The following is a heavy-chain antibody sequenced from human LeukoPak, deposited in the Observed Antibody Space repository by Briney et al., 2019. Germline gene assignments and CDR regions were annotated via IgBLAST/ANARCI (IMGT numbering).Heavy chain of an antibody. CDR3: AKDPNYRYSSGLLYYFNY. J-gene: IGHJ4*02. Sequence: PGGSLRLSCAASGFTFSSYGMHWVRQAPGKGLEWVAFIRYDGSNKYYADSVKGRFTISRDNSKNTLYLQMNSLRAEDTAVYYCAKDPNYRYSSGLLYYFNYWGQGTLVTVSS. CDR1: GFTFSSYG. V-gene: IGHV3-30*02. CDR2: IRYDGSNK. D-gene: IGHD6-19*01.